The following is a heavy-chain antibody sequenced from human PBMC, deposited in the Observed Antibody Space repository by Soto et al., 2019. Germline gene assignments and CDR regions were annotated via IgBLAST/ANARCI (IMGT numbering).Heavy chain of an antibody. J-gene: IGHJ4*02. CDR2: ISGSGGST. CDR1: GFTFSSYA. Sequence: EVQLLESGGGLVQPGGSLRLSCAASGFTFSSYAMSWVRQAPGKGLEWVSAISGSGGSTYYADSVKGRFTISRDNSKNTLYLQTNSLRAEDTAVYYCAKGGVFGWSPLGYWGQGTLVTVSS. D-gene: IGHD3-10*01. V-gene: IGHV3-23*01. CDR3: AKGGVFGWSPLGY.